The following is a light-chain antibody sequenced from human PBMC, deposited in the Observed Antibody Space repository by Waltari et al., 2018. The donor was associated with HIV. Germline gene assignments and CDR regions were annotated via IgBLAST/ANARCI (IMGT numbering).Light chain of an antibody. Sequence: FLLTQPPSVSGSPGRTTTIPCTCSSGSIADNHFPWFQRRPGSAPTSVIYEDNRRPSGVPDRFSGSIDSSSNSASLTISGLQTEDEADYYCQSYDSNGLILVFGGGTKLTVL. CDR1: SGSIADNH. J-gene: IGLJ3*02. CDR3: QSYDSNGLILV. CDR2: EDN. V-gene: IGLV6-57*02.